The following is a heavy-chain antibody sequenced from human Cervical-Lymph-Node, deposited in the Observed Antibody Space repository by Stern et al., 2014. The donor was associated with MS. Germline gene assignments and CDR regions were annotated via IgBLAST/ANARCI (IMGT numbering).Heavy chain of an antibody. J-gene: IGHJ4*02. D-gene: IGHD3-16*01. V-gene: IGHV3-15*01. CDR3: ARGGGVYDY. CDR1: GFPFNTAW. CDR2: IKTKKDGEAT. Sequence: VQLMQSGGGLVKPGGSLRVSCVGSGFPFNTAWMGWVRQAPGRGLEWVGRIKTKKDGEATDYATPVRGRFTISRDDSKNTLYLQMNSLKAEDTALYYCARGGGVYDYWGQGTLVAVSS.